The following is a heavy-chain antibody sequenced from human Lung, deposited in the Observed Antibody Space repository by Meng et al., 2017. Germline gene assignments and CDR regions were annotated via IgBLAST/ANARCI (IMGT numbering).Heavy chain of an antibody. D-gene: IGHD3-9*01. CDR1: GFYFSNAW. V-gene: IGHV3-15*01. J-gene: IGHJ4*02. Sequence: VHLVEDGGELVKPGGSLRLSCAASGFYFSNAWMSWVRQAPGKGLEWVGRIKSNTDGGTTEYAAPVTGRFTISRDDSKSTLNLHLSGLRTDDTGVYYCTWDDKAVSDYWGQGTLVTVSS. CDR2: IKSNTDGGTT. CDR3: TWDDKAVSDY.